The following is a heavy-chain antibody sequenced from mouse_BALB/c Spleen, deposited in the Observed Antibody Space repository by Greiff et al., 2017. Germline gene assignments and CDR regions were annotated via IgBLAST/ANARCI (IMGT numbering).Heavy chain of an antibody. V-gene: IGHV5-9*03. CDR3: ARYYGSSYEGWFAY. J-gene: IGHJ3*01. Sequence: EVHLVESGGGLVKPGGSLKLSCAASGFTFSSYTMSWVRQTPEKRLEWVATISSGGGNTYYPDSVKGRFTISRDNAKNNLYLQMSSLRSEDTALYYCARYYGSSYEGWFAYWGQGTLVTVSA. CDR2: ISSGGGNT. D-gene: IGHD1-1*01. CDR1: GFTFSSYT.